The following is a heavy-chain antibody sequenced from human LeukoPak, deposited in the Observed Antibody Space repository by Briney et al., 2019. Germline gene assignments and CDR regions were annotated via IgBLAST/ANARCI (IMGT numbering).Heavy chain of an antibody. CDR3: ARDLGDQLLDPNAFDI. V-gene: IGHV3-23*01. CDR2: ISGSGGST. Sequence: GGSLRLSCAASGFTFSSYAMSWVRQAPGKGLEWVSAISGSGGSTYHADSVKGRFTISRDNAKNSLYLQMNSLRAEDTAVYYCARDLGDQLLDPNAFDIWGQGTMVTVSS. J-gene: IGHJ3*02. CDR1: GFTFSSYA. D-gene: IGHD2-2*01.